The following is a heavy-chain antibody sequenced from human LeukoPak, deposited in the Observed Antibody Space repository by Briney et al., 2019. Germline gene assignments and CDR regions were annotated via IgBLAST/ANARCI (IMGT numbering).Heavy chain of an antibody. CDR3: ARGVVVRYYYMDV. CDR1: GFTFSRYW. CDR2: IKQDGSEK. D-gene: IGHD2-15*01. J-gene: IGHJ6*03. V-gene: IGHV3-7*01. Sequence: GGSLRLSCAASGFTFSRYWMSWVRQAPGKGLEWGANIKQDGSEKYYVDSVKGRFTISRDNAKNSLYLQMNSLRAEDTAVYYCARGVVVRYYYMDVWGKGTTVTVSS.